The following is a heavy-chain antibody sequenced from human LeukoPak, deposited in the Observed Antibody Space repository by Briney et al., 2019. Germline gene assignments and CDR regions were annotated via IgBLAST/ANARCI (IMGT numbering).Heavy chain of an antibody. Sequence: GASVKVSCKASGYTFTSHSINWLRQAPGQGLEWMGWITTNTWNPTYAQGFTGRFVFSLDTSVSTAYLQISSLKAEDTAVYYCARDASTIRFDYWGQGTLVTVSS. D-gene: IGHD5-24*01. CDR1: GYTFTSHS. CDR2: ITTNTWNP. J-gene: IGHJ4*02. V-gene: IGHV7-4-1*02. CDR3: ARDASTIRFDY.